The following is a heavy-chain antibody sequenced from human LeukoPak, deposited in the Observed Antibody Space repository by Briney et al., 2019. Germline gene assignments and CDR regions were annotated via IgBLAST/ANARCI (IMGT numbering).Heavy chain of an antibody. CDR1: GGSISSGSYY. Sequence: SHTLSLTCTVSGGSISSGSYYWSWIRQPAGKGLEWIGRIYISGSTNYNPSLQSRVTISIDTSKNQFSRKLSSVPATHPAVYYCARDIDRFYYDSRDYGFDPWGQGTLVTVSS. V-gene: IGHV4-61*02. CDR3: ARDIDRFYYDSRDYGFDP. J-gene: IGHJ5*02. CDR2: IYISGST. D-gene: IGHD3-22*01.